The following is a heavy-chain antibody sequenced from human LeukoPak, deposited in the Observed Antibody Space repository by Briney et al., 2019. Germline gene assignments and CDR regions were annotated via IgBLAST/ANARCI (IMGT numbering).Heavy chain of an antibody. J-gene: IGHJ4*02. V-gene: IGHV3-74*01. CDR2: INRDGTST. D-gene: IGHD3-10*01. Sequence: GGSLRLSCAASGFTFSSYWMHWVRQAPGKGLVWVSRINRDGTSTSYADSAKGRFTISRENAKNTLYLQMSSLRVEDTAVYYCARDYNFDYWGQGTLVTVSS. CDR1: GFTFSSYW. CDR3: ARDYNFDY.